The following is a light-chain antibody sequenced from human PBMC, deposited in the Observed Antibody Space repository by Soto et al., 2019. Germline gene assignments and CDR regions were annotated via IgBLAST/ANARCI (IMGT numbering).Light chain of an antibody. Sequence: SYELTQPPSVSVAPGKTARITCGGNKIGSKSVHWYQQKPGQAPVLVIYYDSDRPSGIPERFSGSNSGNTATLTISRVEARDEADYYCQVWDSRSAHVVFGGGTKLTVL. V-gene: IGLV3-21*04. CDR2: YDS. J-gene: IGLJ2*01. CDR1: KIGSKS. CDR3: QVWDSRSAHVV.